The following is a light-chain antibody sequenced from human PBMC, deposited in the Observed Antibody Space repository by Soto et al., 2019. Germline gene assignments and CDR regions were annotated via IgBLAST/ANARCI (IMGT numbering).Light chain of an antibody. V-gene: IGKV3-15*01. Sequence: EIVMTQSPATLSVSPGERATLSCRASQSVNNNLAWYQHKPGQAPRLLIYGASTMATGIPARFSGSGSGTEFTLTISSLQSEDFAIYYCQHYGNWPPITFGQGTRLEIK. J-gene: IGKJ5*01. CDR1: QSVNNN. CDR3: QHYGNWPPIT. CDR2: GAS.